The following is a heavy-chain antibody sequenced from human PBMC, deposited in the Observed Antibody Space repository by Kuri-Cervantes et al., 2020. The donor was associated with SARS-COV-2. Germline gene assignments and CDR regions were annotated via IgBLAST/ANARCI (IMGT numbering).Heavy chain of an antibody. Sequence: SVKVSCKASGGTFSSYAISWVRQAPGQGLEWMGGIIPIFGTANYAQKFQGRVTITADESTSTAYMELSSLRSEDTAVYYCARGVEGSRRIAALFYWGQGTLVTVSS. CDR2: IIPIFGTA. CDR3: ARGVEGSRRIAALFY. CDR1: GGTFSSYA. J-gene: IGHJ4*02. D-gene: IGHD6-6*01. V-gene: IGHV1-69*13.